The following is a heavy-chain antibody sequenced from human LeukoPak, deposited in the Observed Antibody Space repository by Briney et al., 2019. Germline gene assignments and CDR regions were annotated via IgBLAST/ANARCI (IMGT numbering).Heavy chain of an antibody. Sequence: PGGSLRLSCAVSGFTFSSYEMNWVRQAPGKGLEWVSYISSSDTTIYYADSVKGRFTISRDNPRNLLYLQMNSLRAEDTAVYYCAREGTYYFDYWGQGTLVTVSS. V-gene: IGHV3-48*03. CDR2: ISSSDTTI. D-gene: IGHD1/OR15-1a*01. CDR1: GFTFSSYE. CDR3: AREGTYYFDY. J-gene: IGHJ4*02.